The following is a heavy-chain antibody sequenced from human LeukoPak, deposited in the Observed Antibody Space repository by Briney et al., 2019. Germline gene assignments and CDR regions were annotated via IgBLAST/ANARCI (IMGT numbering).Heavy chain of an antibody. D-gene: IGHD4-17*01. Sequence: SETLSLTCTVSGGSISNYYWSWIRQPPGKGLEWIGYIYNSGHTNYNPSLKSRVTISEDTSENQLSLKLSSVTAADTAVYYCARAAVTTSRYFQHWGQGTLVTVSS. CDR2: IYNSGHT. J-gene: IGHJ1*01. CDR3: ARAAVTTSRYFQH. CDR1: GGSISNYY. V-gene: IGHV4-59*01.